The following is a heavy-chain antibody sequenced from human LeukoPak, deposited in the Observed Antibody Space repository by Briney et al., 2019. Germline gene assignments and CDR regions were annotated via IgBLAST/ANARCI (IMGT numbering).Heavy chain of an antibody. J-gene: IGHJ3*02. CDR2: ISWNSGTI. CDR1: GFTFADYA. V-gene: IGHV3-9*03. Sequence: PGGSLRLSCAASGFTFADYAMHWVRQAPGKGLEWVSGISWNSGTIGYADSVKARFTISRDNAKNSLYLQMNSLRVEDMALYYCAKAGPSGSFYHDAFDIWGQGTMVTVSS. CDR3: AKAGPSGSFYHDAFDI. D-gene: IGHD1-26*01.